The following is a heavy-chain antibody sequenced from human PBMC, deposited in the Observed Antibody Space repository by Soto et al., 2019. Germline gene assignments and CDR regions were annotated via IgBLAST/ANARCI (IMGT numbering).Heavy chain of an antibody. Sequence: QVQLQESGPGLVRPSESLSLTCNVSGGSMTTGSYFWSWIRQPPGKGLEWIGYVFRSGSINYSPSFKSRVTISIDTSKNQFSLMLKSVTAADTTVYFCARARNRYFDYWGQGALGTVSS. CDR3: ARARNRYFDY. V-gene: IGHV4-61*01. CDR2: VFRSGSI. D-gene: IGHD1-1*01. J-gene: IGHJ4*02. CDR1: GGSMTTGSYF.